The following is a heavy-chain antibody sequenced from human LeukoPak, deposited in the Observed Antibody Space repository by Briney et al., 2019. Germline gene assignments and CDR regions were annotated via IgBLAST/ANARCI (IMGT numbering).Heavy chain of an antibody. CDR1: GYTFTTYD. D-gene: IGHD4-11*01. J-gene: IGHJ5*02. CDR3: ARKTFGDYSP. Sequence: ASVKVSCKASGYTFTTYDINWVRQATGQGLEWMGRMNPNSGNTGYAQKFQGRVTMTRNTSISTAYMELSNLRSEDTAVYYCARKTFGDYSPWGQGTLVTVSS. V-gene: IGHV1-8*01. CDR2: MNPNSGNT.